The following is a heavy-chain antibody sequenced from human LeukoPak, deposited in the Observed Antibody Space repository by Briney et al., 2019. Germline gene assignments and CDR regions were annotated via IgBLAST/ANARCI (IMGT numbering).Heavy chain of an antibody. D-gene: IGHD6-13*01. J-gene: IGHJ4*02. V-gene: IGHV4-38-2*02. CDR1: GYSISSGYY. CDR2: IYHSGST. Sequence: PSETLSLTCAVSGYSISSGYYWGWIRQPPGKGLEWIGSIYHSGSTYYNPSLKSRITISVDTSKNQFSLKLSSVTAADTAVYYCAREKIAAAGPRGYFDYWGQGTLVTVSS. CDR3: AREKIAAAGPRGYFDY.